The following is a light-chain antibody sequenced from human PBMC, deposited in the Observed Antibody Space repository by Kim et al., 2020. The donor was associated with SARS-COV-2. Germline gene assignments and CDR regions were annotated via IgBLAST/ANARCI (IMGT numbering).Light chain of an antibody. V-gene: IGKV1-13*02. CDR2: DAS. Sequence: IQLTQSPSSLSASVADRVTITCRASQDIGTALAWYQHKPGKAPKLLIYDASTLKSGVPSRFSGSGSGTDFTLTISGLQPEDFATYFCQQFGTFGGGTKVDIK. CDR3: QQFGT. CDR1: QDIGTA. J-gene: IGKJ4*01.